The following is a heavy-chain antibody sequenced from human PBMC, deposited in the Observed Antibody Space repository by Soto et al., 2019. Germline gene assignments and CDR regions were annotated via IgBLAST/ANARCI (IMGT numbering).Heavy chain of an antibody. V-gene: IGHV3-30-3*01. J-gene: IGHJ3*02. CDR1: GFTFSSYA. CDR2: ISYDGSNK. CDR3: ARTCGGDCYSRDAFDI. Sequence: QVQLVESGGGVVQPGRSLRLSCAASGFTFSSYAMHWVRQAPGKGLEWVAVISYDGSNKYYADSVKGRFTISRDNSKNTLYLQMNSLRAEDTAVYYCARTCGGDCYSRDAFDIWGQGTMVTVSS. D-gene: IGHD2-21*02.